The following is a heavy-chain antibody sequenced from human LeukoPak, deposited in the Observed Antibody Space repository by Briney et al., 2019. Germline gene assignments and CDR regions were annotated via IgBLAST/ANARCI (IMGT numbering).Heavy chain of an antibody. D-gene: IGHD4-23*01. CDR1: GYSISSGYY. Sequence: SETLSLTCTVSGYSISSGYYWGWIRQPPGKGLEWIGSIYHSGSTYYNPSLKSRVAISVDTSKNQFSLKLSSVTAADTAVYYCARGPDYGGNIVIGFWGQGTLVTVSS. J-gene: IGHJ4*02. CDR3: ARGPDYGGNIVIGF. CDR2: IYHSGST. V-gene: IGHV4-38-2*02.